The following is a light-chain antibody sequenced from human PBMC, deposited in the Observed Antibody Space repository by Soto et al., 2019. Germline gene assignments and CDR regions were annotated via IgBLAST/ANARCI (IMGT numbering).Light chain of an antibody. Sequence: QSVLTQAPSASGAPGQRVTISCSGASSNIGSNYVYWYQQFPGTAPKLLILRNNQRPSGVPDRFSGSKSGTSDSLAISGLRSEDEADYHCAAWDDSLKSVVFGGGTKLTVL. J-gene: IGLJ2*01. CDR1: SSNIGSNY. CDR2: RNN. V-gene: IGLV1-47*01. CDR3: AAWDDSLKSVV.